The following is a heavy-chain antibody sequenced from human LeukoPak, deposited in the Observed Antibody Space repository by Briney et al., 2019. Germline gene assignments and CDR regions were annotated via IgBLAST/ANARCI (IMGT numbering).Heavy chain of an antibody. CDR3: AKGYCSSTSCYPFDH. V-gene: IGHV3-9*03. CDR1: GFTFDDYA. D-gene: IGHD2-2*01. J-gene: IGHJ4*02. Sequence: GGSLRLSCAASGFTFDDYAMHWVRQAPGKGLEWVSGISWNSGSIGYADSVKGRFTISRDNAKNSLYLQMNSLRAEDMALYHCAKGYCSSTSCYPFDHWGQGTLATVSS. CDR2: ISWNSGSI.